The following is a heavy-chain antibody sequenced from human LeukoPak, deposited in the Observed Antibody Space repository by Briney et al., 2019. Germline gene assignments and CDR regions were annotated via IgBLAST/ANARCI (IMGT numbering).Heavy chain of an antibody. V-gene: IGHV3-21*01. CDR1: GFTFSSYS. CDR3: AELGITMIGGV. CDR2: ISSSSSYI. Sequence: GGSLRLSCAASGFTFSSYSMNWVRQVPGKGLEWVSSISSSSSYIYYADSVKGRFTISRDNAKNSLYLQMSSLRVEDTAVHYCAELGITMIGGVWGKGTTVTISS. J-gene: IGHJ6*04. D-gene: IGHD3-10*02.